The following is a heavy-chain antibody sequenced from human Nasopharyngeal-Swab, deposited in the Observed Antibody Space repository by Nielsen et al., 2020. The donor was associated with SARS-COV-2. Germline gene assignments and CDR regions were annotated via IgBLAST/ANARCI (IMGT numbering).Heavy chain of an antibody. CDR1: GYTFTDYY. CDR3: AREAVTTPGSHYYFDY. Sequence: ASVKVSCQASGYTFTDYYLHWVRQAPGQGLEWMGWIHPNSGGTNYAQKFQGRVTMTRDTSISTAYMELSRLKSDDTAVYYCAREAVTTPGSHYYFDYWGQGTLVTVSS. CDR2: IHPNSGGT. J-gene: IGHJ4*02. V-gene: IGHV1-2*02. D-gene: IGHD4-17*01.